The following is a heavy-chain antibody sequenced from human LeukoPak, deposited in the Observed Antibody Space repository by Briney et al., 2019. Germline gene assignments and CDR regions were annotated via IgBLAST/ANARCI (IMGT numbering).Heavy chain of an antibody. CDR1: GYTFGSYY. CDR2: ISGYNGNT. Sequence: ASVKVSCKASGYTFGSYYISWVRQAPGQGLEWMGWISGYNGNTNYAQRFQDRITMTVDKSTTTVYIELNSLRLDDTAVYYCARTHDFWATRKGDYFDPWGQGTLVTVSS. CDR3: ARTHDFWATRKGDYFDP. J-gene: IGHJ4*02. D-gene: IGHD3-3*01. V-gene: IGHV1-18*01.